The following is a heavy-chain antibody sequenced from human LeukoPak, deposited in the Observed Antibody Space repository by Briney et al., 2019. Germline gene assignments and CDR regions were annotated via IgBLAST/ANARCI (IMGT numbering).Heavy chain of an antibody. CDR1: GFTFSNYE. V-gene: IGHV3-48*03. Sequence: PGGSLRLSCAASGFTFSNYEMNWVRQAPGKGLEWISYISTGGSTIYYADSVKGRFTISRDDAKNSLYLQMNSLRAEDTAVYYCAREDIRLDYFDYWGQGTLVTVSS. CDR2: ISTGGSTI. J-gene: IGHJ4*02. CDR3: AREDIRLDYFDY. D-gene: IGHD6-19*01.